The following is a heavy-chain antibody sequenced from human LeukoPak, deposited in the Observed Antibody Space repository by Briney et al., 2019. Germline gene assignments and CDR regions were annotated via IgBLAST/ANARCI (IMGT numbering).Heavy chain of an antibody. CDR3: AGYYYGSGSSWDRPKIQWTEYNWFDP. V-gene: IGHV1-69*13. Sequence: GASVKVSCKASGGTFSSYAISWVRQAPGQGLEWMGGIIPIFGTANYAQKFQGRVTITADESTSTAYMELSSLRSEDTAVYYCAGYYYGSGSSWDRPKIQWTEYNWFDPWGQGTLVTVSS. CDR2: IIPIFGTA. J-gene: IGHJ5*02. D-gene: IGHD3-10*01. CDR1: GGTFSSYA.